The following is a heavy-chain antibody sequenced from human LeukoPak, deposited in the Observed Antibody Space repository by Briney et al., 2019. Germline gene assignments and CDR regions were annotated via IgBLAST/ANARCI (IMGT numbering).Heavy chain of an antibody. CDR1: GFSLSTSGVG. CDR2: IYWDDDK. V-gene: IGHV2-5*02. CDR3: AHGYTSDAFDI. J-gene: IGHJ3*02. Sequence: SGPTLVNPTQTLTLTCTFSGFSLSTSGVGVGWIRQPPGKALGWLALIYWDDDKRYNPSLKSRLNITKDTSQHQVVLTMTNMDPVDTATYYCAHGYTSDAFDIWGQGTMVTVSS.